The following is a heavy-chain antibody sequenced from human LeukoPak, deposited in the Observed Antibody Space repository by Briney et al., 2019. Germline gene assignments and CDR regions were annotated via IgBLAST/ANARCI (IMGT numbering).Heavy chain of an antibody. CDR2: IKSKTDGGTT. V-gene: IGHV3-15*01. CDR1: GFTFNDAW. Sequence: PGGSLRLSCAASGFTFNDAWMSWVRQAPGKGLEWVGRIKSKTDGGTTDYVAPVKGRFTISRDDSKNTVYLQMNSLKTEDTAVYYCTTDAAGYNYGSLGYRGQGTLVTVSS. D-gene: IGHD5-18*01. J-gene: IGHJ4*02. CDR3: TTDAAGYNYGSLGY.